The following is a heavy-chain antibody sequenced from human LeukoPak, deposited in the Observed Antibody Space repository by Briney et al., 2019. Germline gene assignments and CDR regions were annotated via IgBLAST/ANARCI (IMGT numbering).Heavy chain of an antibody. Sequence: GASVKVSCKASGYTFTGYYMHWVRQAPGQGLEWMGWINPNSGGTNYAQKFQGRVTMTRDTSISTAYMELSRLRSDDTAVYYCARSLVPELYYYDSSGYGFDPWGQGTLVTVSS. CDR2: INPNSGGT. V-gene: IGHV1-2*02. J-gene: IGHJ5*02. D-gene: IGHD3-22*01. CDR3: ARSLVPELYYYDSSGYGFDP. CDR1: GYTFTGYY.